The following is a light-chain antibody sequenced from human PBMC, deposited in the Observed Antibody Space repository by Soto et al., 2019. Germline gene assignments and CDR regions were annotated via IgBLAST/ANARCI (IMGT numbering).Light chain of an antibody. Sequence: DIQMTQSPSTLSGSVGDRVTITCRSSQTISSWLAWYQQKPVKAPHLLIYAASSLQSGVPSRFSGSASGTDFTLSISNLQPEDFATYYCQQSFRPHITFGQGTRLEI. V-gene: IGKV1-39*01. CDR3: QQSFRPHIT. CDR1: QTISSW. CDR2: AAS. J-gene: IGKJ5*01.